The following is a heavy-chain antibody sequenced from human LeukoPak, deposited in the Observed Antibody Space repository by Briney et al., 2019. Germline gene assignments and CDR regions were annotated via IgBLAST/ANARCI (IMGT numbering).Heavy chain of an antibody. D-gene: IGHD3-22*01. J-gene: IGHJ4*02. CDR3: ARDYYDSSGYYVGGY. CDR1: GFTFSSYA. Sequence: PGGSLRLSCAASGFTFSSYAMSWVRQAPGKGLEWVSFISTSSSTIYYADSVKGRFTISRDNAKNSLYLQMNTLRAEDTAVYYCARDYYDSSGYYVGGYWGQGTLVTVSS. V-gene: IGHV3-48*04. CDR2: ISTSSSTI.